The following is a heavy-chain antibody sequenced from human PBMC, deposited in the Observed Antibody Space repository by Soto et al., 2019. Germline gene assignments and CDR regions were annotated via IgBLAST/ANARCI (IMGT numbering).Heavy chain of an antibody. D-gene: IGHD2-2*01. CDR1: GYTFTSYA. J-gene: IGHJ3*02. Sequence: QVQLVQSGAEVKKPGASVKVSCKASGYTFTSYAMHWVRQAPVQRLEWMGWINAGNCNTKYSQRFQGRVTITRDTSASTAYMELSSLRSEDTAVYYCARDKSPYRLLWGTDAFDIWGQGTMVTVSS. CDR3: ARDKSPYRLLWGTDAFDI. V-gene: IGHV1-3*01. CDR2: INAGNCNT.